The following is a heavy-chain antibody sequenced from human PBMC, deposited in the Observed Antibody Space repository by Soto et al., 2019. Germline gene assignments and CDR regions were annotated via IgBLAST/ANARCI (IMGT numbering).Heavy chain of an antibody. CDR1: RGSISSSSHY. CDR3: VRPHCSGYRCYFTY. D-gene: IGHD6-13*01. Sequence: QLQLQESGPGLVKPSETLSLTCTVSRGSISSSSHYWGWIRQHPGKGLEWIGTVYYGGGTKYNPSHKSRVTIAVDTSNNHLSPKLTSVTPGDTAMYYCVRPHCSGYRCYFTYWGQGALVTVSS. CDR2: VYYGGGT. J-gene: IGHJ4*02. V-gene: IGHV4-39*02.